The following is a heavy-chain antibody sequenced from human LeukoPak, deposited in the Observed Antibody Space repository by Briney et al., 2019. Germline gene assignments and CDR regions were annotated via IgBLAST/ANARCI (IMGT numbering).Heavy chain of an antibody. Sequence: GGSLRLSCAASGFTFSSYAMHWVRQAPGKGLEWVAVISYDGSNKYYADSVKGRFTISRDNCKNTLYLQMNSLRAEDTAVYYCARDWHIVVVTARLAGYYDYWGQGTLVTVSS. J-gene: IGHJ4*02. CDR2: ISYDGSNK. CDR3: ARDWHIVVVTARLAGYYDY. D-gene: IGHD2-21*02. CDR1: GFTFSSYA. V-gene: IGHV3-30-3*01.